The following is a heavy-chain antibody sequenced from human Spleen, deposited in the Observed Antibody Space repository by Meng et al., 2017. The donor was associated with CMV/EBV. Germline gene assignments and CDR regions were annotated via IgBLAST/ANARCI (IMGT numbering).Heavy chain of an antibody. V-gene: IGHV3-23*03. CDR3: AKDHWGSLQPHFDY. CDR2: IYSGSSI. CDR1: GFTFGDYA. Sequence: GESLKISCTASGFTFGDYALSWVRQAPGKGLQWVSVIYSGSSIYYADSVKGRFTISRDNSKNTLYLQMNSLRAEDTAVYYCAKDHWGSLQPHFDYWGQGTLVTVSS. D-gene: IGHD7-27*01. J-gene: IGHJ4*02.